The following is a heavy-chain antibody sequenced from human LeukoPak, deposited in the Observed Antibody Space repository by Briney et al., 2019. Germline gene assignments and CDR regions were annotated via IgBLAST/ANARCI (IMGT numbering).Heavy chain of an antibody. Sequence: ASVKVSCKASGYTFTSYYIHWVRQAPGQGLEWMGIINPSGGSTRYAQKFQDRVTMTRDTSTSTAYMELSSLGSEDTAVYYCARDKTNNLAAPYDAFDIWGQGTMVTVSS. CDR3: ARDKTNNLAAPYDAFDI. V-gene: IGHV1-46*01. CDR2: INPSGGST. CDR1: GYTFTSYY. D-gene: IGHD6-6*01. J-gene: IGHJ3*02.